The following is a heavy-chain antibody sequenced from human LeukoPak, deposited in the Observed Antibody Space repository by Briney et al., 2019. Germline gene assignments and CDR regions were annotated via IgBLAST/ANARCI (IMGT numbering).Heavy chain of an antibody. V-gene: IGHV4-59*08. CDR1: GGSISSYY. J-gene: IGHJ4*02. D-gene: IGHD3-10*01. CDR3: ARLERRYYGSGSYYPIFDY. CDR2: IYYSGST. Sequence: PSETLSLTCTVSGGSISSYYWSWLRQPPGKGLEWIGYIYYSGSTNYNPSLKSRVTISVDTSKNQFSLKLSSVTAADTAVYYCARLERRYYGSGSYYPIFDYWGQGTLVTVSS.